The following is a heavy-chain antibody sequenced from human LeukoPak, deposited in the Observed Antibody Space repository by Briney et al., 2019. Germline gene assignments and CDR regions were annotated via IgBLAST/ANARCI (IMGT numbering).Heavy chain of an antibody. D-gene: IGHD5-18*01. CDR2: IYYSGST. CDR3: ATTDTAMGHDY. CDR1: GGSISSSSYY. Sequence: KPSETLSLTCTVSGGSISSSSYYWGWIRQPPGKGLEWIGYIYYSGSTNYNPSLKSRVTISVDTSKNQFSLKLSSVTAADTAVYYCATTDTAMGHDYWGQGTLVTVSS. V-gene: IGHV4-61*05. J-gene: IGHJ4*02.